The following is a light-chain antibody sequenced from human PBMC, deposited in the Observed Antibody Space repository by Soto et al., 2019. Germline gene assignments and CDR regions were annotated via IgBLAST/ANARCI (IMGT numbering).Light chain of an antibody. J-gene: IGKJ1*01. CDR1: QTISSW. CDR3: QQYYSTPRT. CDR2: DAS. Sequence: DIQMTQSPSTLSGSVGDRVTITCRASQTISSWLAWYQQKPGKAPKLLIYDASNLESGVPSRFSGSGSGTDFTLTISSLQAEDVAVYYCQQYYSTPRTFGQGTKVDIK. V-gene: IGKV1-5*01.